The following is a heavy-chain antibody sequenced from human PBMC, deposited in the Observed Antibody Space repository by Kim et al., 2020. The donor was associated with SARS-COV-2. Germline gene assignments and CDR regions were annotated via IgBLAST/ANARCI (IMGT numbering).Heavy chain of an antibody. Sequence: SETLSLTCTVSGGSISSGGYYWSWIRQHPGKGLEWIGYSYYSGSTYYNPSLKSRVTIPVDTSKNQFSLKLSSVTAAATAVYYCAREGYGSGKSALDYWGQGAPVSVSP. CDR2: SYYSGST. D-gene: IGHD3-10*01. J-gene: IGHJ4*02. CDR1: GGSISSGGYY. CDR3: AREGYGSGKSALDY. V-gene: IGHV4-31*03.